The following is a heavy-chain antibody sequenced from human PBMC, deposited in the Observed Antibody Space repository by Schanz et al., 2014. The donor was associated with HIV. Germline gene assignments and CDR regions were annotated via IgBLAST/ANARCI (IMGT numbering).Heavy chain of an antibody. CDR2: ISWNSANI. CDR1: GFSFDDYA. J-gene: IGHJ3*02. Sequence: EVQLVESGGGLVQPGRSLRLSCEASGFSFDDYAMHWVRQAPGKGLEWVSGISWNSANIGYEDSVKGRFTISRDNAKYSLYLQMNSLRVDDTALYYCVKGPPAYCGGDCSSDAFEIWGQGTMVTVSS. D-gene: IGHD2-21*02. V-gene: IGHV3-9*01. CDR3: VKGPPAYCGGDCSSDAFEI.